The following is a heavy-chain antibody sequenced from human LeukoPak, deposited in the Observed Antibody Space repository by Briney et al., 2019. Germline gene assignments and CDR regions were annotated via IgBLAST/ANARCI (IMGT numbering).Heavy chain of an antibody. Sequence: GGSLRLSCAASGFTFSSYSMNWVRQAPGKGLEWVSSISSSSSYIYYADSVKGRFTISRDNAKNSLYLQMNSLRAEDTAVYYCARVFPITMVRGAPRGGEIDYWGQGTLVTVSS. D-gene: IGHD3-10*01. V-gene: IGHV3-21*01. CDR1: GFTFSSYS. J-gene: IGHJ4*02. CDR2: ISSSSSYI. CDR3: ARVFPITMVRGAPRGGEIDY.